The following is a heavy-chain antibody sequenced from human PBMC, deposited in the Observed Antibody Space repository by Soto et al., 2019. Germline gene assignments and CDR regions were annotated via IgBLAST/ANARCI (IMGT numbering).Heavy chain of an antibody. Sequence: EVQLVESGGGLVQPGGSLRLSCAASGFSFNIYWMHWVRQAPGKGLVWGSRIHSDGTTTMYGDSVKGRYSISRDNAENTVYLQMNSLRVEDTAVYYCARDSFSRNWHHLGTLDYWGQGALVTVSS. CDR2: IHSDGTTT. V-gene: IGHV3-74*03. J-gene: IGHJ4*02. CDR1: GFSFNIYW. D-gene: IGHD6-13*01. CDR3: ARDSFSRNWHHLGTLDY.